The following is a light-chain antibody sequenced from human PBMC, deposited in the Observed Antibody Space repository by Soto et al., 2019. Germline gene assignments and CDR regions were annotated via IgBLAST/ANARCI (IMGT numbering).Light chain of an antibody. J-gene: IGKJ5*01. V-gene: IGKV1-12*01. CDR2: AAS. Sequence: DIHMTQSPSSVSASVGYRFTVTCRASQGIGSWLAWYQKKPGKAPILLIYAASSLQSGVPSRFRGSGSGTDFTLTISSLQPEDCAIYFCQQANSFPITFGQGTRLEIK. CDR3: QQANSFPIT. CDR1: QGIGSW.